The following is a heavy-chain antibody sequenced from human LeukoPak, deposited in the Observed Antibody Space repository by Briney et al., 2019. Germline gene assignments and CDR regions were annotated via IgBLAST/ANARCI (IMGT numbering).Heavy chain of an antibody. J-gene: IGHJ5*02. Sequence: ASVKVSCKASGYTFTSYDINWVRQATGQGLEWMGWVNPNSGNTGYAQKFQGRVTMTRNTSISTAYMELSSLRSEDTAVYYCARGRPTWLPRNNWFDPWGQGTLVTVSS. D-gene: IGHD6-19*01. CDR1: GYTFTSYD. V-gene: IGHV1-8*01. CDR3: ARGRPTWLPRNNWFDP. CDR2: VNPNSGNT.